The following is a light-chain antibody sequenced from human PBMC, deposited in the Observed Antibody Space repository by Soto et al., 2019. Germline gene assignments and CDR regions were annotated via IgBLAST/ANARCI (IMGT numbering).Light chain of an antibody. CDR2: GAS. CDR1: QSVSSSS. V-gene: IGKV3-20*01. J-gene: IGKJ2*01. Sequence: EIVLTQSPGTLSLSPGERATLSCRASQSVSSSSLAWYQQKPGQAPRLLISGASSRATGIPDRFSGSGSGTDSTLTISRLEPEDFAVFYCQQYGSSPYTFGQGTKLEIK. CDR3: QQYGSSPYT.